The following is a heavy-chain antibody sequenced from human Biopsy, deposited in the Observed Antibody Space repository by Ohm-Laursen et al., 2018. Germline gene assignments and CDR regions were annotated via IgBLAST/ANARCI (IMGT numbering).Heavy chain of an antibody. V-gene: IGHV4-34*01. J-gene: IGHJ6*02. CDR3: VRGVDYYDPYRYYALDV. CDR1: GESFNGYY. CDR2: INHSGRT. Sequence: SETLSLTCAVYGESFNGYYWSWIRQTPGKGLEWIGEINHSGRTNYNPSLKSRVTISVDTSKNHFSLKVRSVTAADTAVYYCVRGVDYYDPYRYYALDVWGQGTTVTVSS. D-gene: IGHD3-22*01.